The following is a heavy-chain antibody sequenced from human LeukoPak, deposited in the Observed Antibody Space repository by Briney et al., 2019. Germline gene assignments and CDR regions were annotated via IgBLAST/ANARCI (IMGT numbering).Heavy chain of an antibody. CDR2: ISWNSGSI. CDR3: AKDGLDGSNPNYYYYYYMDV. J-gene: IGHJ6*03. CDR1: GFTFDDYA. V-gene: IGHV3-9*01. Sequence: AGGSLRLSCAASGFTFDDYAMHWVRQAPGKGLEWVSGISWNSGSIGYADSVKGRFTISRDNSKNTLYLQMNSLRAEDTAVYYCAKDGLDGSNPNYYYYYYMDVWGKGTTVTISS. D-gene: IGHD5-24*01.